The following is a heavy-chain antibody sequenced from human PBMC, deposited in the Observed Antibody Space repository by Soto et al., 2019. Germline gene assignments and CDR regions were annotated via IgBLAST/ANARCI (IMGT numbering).Heavy chain of an antibody. V-gene: IGHV3-23*01. J-gene: IGHJ4*02. D-gene: IGHD6-13*01. CDR2: ISGSGGST. CDR1: GFTFSSYA. Sequence: GGSLRLSCTVSGFTFSSYAMSWVRQAPGKGLEWVSSISGSGGSTNYADSVKGRFTISRDNSKNTLNLQMNSLRAEDTAVYYCAKDVRFSSTWWAADSWGQGTPVTVSS. CDR3: AKDVRFSSTWWAADS.